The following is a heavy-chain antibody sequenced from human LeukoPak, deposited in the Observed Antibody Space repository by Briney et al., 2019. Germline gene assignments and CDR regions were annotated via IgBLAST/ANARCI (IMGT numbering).Heavy chain of an antibody. CDR1: GFTFSSYE. D-gene: IGHD1-26*01. CDR2: ISSSGSTI. J-gene: IGHJ4*02. Sequence: PGGSLRLSCAASGFTFSSYEMNWVRQAPGKGLEWVSYISSSGSTIYYADSVKGRFTISRDNSKNTLYLQMNSLRAEDTAVYYCATGKRSYPLDYWGQGTLVTVSS. V-gene: IGHV3-48*03. CDR3: ATGKRSYPLDY.